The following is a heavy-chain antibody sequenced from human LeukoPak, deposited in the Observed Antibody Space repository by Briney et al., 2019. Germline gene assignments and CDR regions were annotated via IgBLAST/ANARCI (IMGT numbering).Heavy chain of an antibody. CDR3: ARTVCSGGSCYFSPQHMFDY. CDR1: GGTFSSYA. Sequence: SVKVSCKASGGTFSSYAISWVRQAPGQGLEWMGRIIPILGIANYAQKFQGRVTITADKSTSSAYMELSSLRSEDTAVYYCARTVCSGGSCYFSPQHMFDYWGQGTLVTVSS. D-gene: IGHD2-15*01. V-gene: IGHV1-69*04. J-gene: IGHJ4*02. CDR2: IIPILGIA.